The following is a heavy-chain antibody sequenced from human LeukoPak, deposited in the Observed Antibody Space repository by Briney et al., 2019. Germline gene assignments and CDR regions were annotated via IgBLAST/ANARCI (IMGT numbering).Heavy chain of an antibody. V-gene: IGHV4-39*07. D-gene: IGHD3-3*01. CDR1: GGSISSSSYY. CDR2: IYYSGST. CDR3: ARDAQMTIFGVARGVFDY. Sequence: SETLSLTCTVSGGSISSSSYYWGWIRQPPGKGLEWIGSIYYSGSTYYNPSLKSRVTISVDTSKNQFSLKLSSVTAADTAVYYCARDAQMTIFGVARGVFDYWGQGTLVTVSS. J-gene: IGHJ4*02.